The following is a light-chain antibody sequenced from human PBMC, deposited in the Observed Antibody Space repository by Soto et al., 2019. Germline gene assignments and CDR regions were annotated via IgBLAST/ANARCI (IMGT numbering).Light chain of an antibody. CDR1: SSNIGADYG. J-gene: IGLJ3*02. CDR2: DNN. CDR3: QSYASGLRDWNWV. V-gene: IGLV1-40*01. Sequence: QSVLTQPPSVSGAPGQRVTISCTGSSSNIGADYGVHWYQQLPGRAPKLLIYDNNNRPSGVPDRFSGSKSDTSASLAITGLQAEDVADYYCQSYASGLRDWNWVFGGGTKLTVL.